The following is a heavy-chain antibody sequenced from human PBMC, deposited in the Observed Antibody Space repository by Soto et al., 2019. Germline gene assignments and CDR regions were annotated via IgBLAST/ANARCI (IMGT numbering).Heavy chain of an antibody. CDR2: INSDWSST. CDR3: AVAVAGPTAIGY. J-gene: IGHJ4*02. D-gene: IGHD6-19*01. V-gene: IGHV3-74*01. CDR1: GFTFSSYW. Sequence: EVQLVESGGGLVQPGGSLRLSCAASGFTFSSYWMHWVRQAPGKGLVWVSRINSDWSSTSYADSVKGRFTISRDNAKNTLYMQMNSLRAEDTAVYYCAVAVAGPTAIGYWGQGTLVTVSS.